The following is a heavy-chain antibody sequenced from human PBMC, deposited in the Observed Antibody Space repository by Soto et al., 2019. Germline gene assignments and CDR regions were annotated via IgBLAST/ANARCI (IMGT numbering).Heavy chain of an antibody. CDR1: GGTFSSYA. CDR2: IIPIFGTA. CDR3: ARDQRDGYNYLGY. D-gene: IGHD5-12*01. Sequence: GASVKVSCKASGGTFSSYAISWVRQAPGQGLEWMGGIIPIFGTANYAQKFQGRVTITADESTSTAYMELSSLRSEDTAVYYCARDQRDGYNYLGYWGQGTLVTVSS. V-gene: IGHV1-69*13. J-gene: IGHJ4*02.